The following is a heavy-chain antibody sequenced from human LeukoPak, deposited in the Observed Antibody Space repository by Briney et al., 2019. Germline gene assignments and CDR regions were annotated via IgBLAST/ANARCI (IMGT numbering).Heavy chain of an antibody. J-gene: IGHJ4*02. D-gene: IGHD3-22*01. Sequence: PSETLSLTCTVSGGSISSYYWSWIRQPPGKGLEWIGYIYYSGSTNYNPSLKSRVTISVDTSKNQFPLKLSSVTAADTAVYYCAREGSSGYYDYWGQGTLVTVSS. CDR1: GGSISSYY. CDR2: IYYSGST. CDR3: AREGSSGYYDY. V-gene: IGHV4-59*01.